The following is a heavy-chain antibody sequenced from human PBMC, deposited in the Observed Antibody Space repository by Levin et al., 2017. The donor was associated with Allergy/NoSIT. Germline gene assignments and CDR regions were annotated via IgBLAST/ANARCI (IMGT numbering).Heavy chain of an antibody. CDR2: ISSSGSTI. Sequence: GGSLRLSCAASGFTFSDYYMSWIRQAPGKGLEWVSYISSSGSTIYYADSVKGRFTISRDNAKNSLYLQMNSLRAEDTAVYYCAREMDIVVVPAARDYYYGMDVWGQGTTVTVSS. J-gene: IGHJ6*02. CDR3: AREMDIVVVPAARDYYYGMDV. CDR1: GFTFSDYY. V-gene: IGHV3-11*01. D-gene: IGHD2-2*03.